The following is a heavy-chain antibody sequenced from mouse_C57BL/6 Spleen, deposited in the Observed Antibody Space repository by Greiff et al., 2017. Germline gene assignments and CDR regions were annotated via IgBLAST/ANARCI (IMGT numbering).Heavy chain of an antibody. J-gene: IGHJ1*03. V-gene: IGHV1-50*01. CDR2: IDPSDSYT. CDR3: ARGGSSSRWYFDV. CDR1: GYTFTSYW. Sequence: QVQLKQPGAELVKPGASVKLSCKASGYTFTSYWMQWVKQRPGQGLEWIGEIDPSDSYTNYNQKFKGKATLTVETSSSTAYMQLSSLTSEDSAVYYCARGGSSSRWYFDVWGTGTTVTVSS. D-gene: IGHD1-1*01.